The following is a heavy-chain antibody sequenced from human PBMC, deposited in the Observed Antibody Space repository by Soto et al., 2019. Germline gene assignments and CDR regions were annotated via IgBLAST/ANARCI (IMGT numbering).Heavy chain of an antibody. J-gene: IGHJ5*02. V-gene: IGHV4-59*01. D-gene: IGHD3-10*01. CDR1: GGSISAYY. Sequence: SETLSLTCTISGGSISAYYWGWIRQPPGKGLEWIGYIHPGWGANYNPSLKSRVTISLDTSKTQISLELSSVTAADTAVYYCARDRGGVASNWFDPWGQGTLVTVSS. CDR3: ARDRGGVASNWFDP. CDR2: IHPGWGA.